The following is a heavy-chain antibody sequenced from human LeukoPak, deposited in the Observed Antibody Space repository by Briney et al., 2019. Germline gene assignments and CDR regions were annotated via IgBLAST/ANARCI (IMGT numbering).Heavy chain of an antibody. CDR1: GFTFSSYG. D-gene: IGHD6-6*01. J-gene: IGHJ6*04. CDR2: ISWDGGST. V-gene: IGHV3-43*01. CDR3: AKDIGRIAARYLMDV. Sequence: GGSLRLSCAASGFTFSSYGMHWVRQAPGKGLEWVSLISWDGGSTYYADSVKGRFTISRDNSKNSLYLQMNSLRTEDTALYYCAKDIGRIAARYLMDVWGKGTTVTVSS.